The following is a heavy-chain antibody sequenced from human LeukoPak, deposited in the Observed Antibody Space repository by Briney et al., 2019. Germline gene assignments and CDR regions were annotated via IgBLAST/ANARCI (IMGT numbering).Heavy chain of an antibody. CDR2: IYYSGST. CDR3: ARGHYGSGSFDP. Sequence: SGTLSLTCAVSGGSISSSNWWSWVRQPPGKGLEWIGYIYYSGSTNYNPSLKSRVTISVDTSKNQFSLKLSSVTAADTAVYYCARGHYGSGSFDPWGQGTLVTVSS. V-gene: IGHV4-4*02. D-gene: IGHD3-10*01. J-gene: IGHJ5*02. CDR1: GGSISSSNW.